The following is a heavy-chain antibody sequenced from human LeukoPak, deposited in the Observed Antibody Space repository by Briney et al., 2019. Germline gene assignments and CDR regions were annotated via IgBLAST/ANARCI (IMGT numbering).Heavy chain of an antibody. CDR2: IRPMNGDT. CDR3: GGGVQSFDP. Sequence: ASVKVSCKASGYTFTSYGISWVRQAPGQGLEWMGWIRPMNGDTKYAQKFQDRVSITMDTSTTTAYMELRSLTSDDTAVYYCGGGVQSFDPWGQGTLVTVSS. CDR1: GYTFTSYG. V-gene: IGHV1-18*01. J-gene: IGHJ5*02.